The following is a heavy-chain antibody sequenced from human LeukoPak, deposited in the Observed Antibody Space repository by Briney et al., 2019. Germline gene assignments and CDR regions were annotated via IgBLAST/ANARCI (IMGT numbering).Heavy chain of an antibody. J-gene: IGHJ5*02. V-gene: IGHV4-59*12. Sequence: SSETLSLTCTVSGGSISSYYWSWIRQPPGKGLEWIGYIYYSGSTNYNPSLKSRVTISIDTSKNQFSLKLSSVTAADTAVYYCARFGITMVRGVIITGWFDPWGQGTLVTVSS. CDR3: ARFGITMVRGVIITGWFDP. D-gene: IGHD3-10*01. CDR2: IYYSGST. CDR1: GGSISSYY.